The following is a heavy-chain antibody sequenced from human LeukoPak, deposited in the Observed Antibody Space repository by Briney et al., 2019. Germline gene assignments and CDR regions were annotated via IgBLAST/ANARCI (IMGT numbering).Heavy chain of an antibody. J-gene: IGHJ3*02. V-gene: IGHV4-30-2*01. D-gene: IGHD3-22*01. CDR1: GGSISSYS. CDR3: ARDLGYYDSSGWGAFDI. CDR2: IYHSGST. Sequence: SETLSLTCTVSGGSISSYSWSWIRQPPGKGLEWIGYIYHSGSTYYNPSLKSRVTISVDMSKNQFSLKLSSVTAADTAVYYCARDLGYYDSSGWGAFDIWGQGTMVTVSS.